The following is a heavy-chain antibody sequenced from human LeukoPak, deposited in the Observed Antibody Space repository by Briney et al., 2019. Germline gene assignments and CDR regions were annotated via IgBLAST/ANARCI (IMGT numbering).Heavy chain of an antibody. CDR2: VYSSGST. J-gene: IGHJ3*02. Sequence: SETLSLTCSVSGGSINNYFWSWIRQPPGKGLEWIGHVYSSGSTHYSPSLKGRLNILVDTSNNQFSLQLNSVTAADTAVYYCARSLTNWGSFNAFDIWGQGTMVTVSS. D-gene: IGHD7-27*01. CDR3: ARSLTNWGSFNAFDI. CDR1: GGSINNYF. V-gene: IGHV4-59*01.